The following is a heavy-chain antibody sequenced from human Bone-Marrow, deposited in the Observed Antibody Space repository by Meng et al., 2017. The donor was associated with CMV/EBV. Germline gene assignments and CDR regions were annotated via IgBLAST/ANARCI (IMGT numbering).Heavy chain of an antibody. D-gene: IGHD2-2*01. Sequence: SVKVSCKASGYTFTSYYMHWVRQAPGQGLEWMGRIIPILGIANYAQKFQGRVTITADKSTSTAYMELSSLRSEDTAVYYCARGSLDCSSTSCHNDYWGQGTLVTVSS. J-gene: IGHJ4*02. V-gene: IGHV1-69*04. CDR1: GYTFTSYY. CDR2: IIPILGIA. CDR3: ARGSLDCSSTSCHNDY.